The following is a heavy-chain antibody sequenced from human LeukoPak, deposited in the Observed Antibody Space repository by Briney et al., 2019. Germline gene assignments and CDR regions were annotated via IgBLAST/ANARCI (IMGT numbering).Heavy chain of an antibody. Sequence: GGSLRLSCAASGFTFSSYGMHWVRQAPGKGLEWVAFIRYDGNNKYYADSEKGRFTISRDNSKNTLYLQMNSLSAEDTAVYYCAENGDRGAYCSGGSCYPYYYYYMDVWGKGTTVTISS. D-gene: IGHD2-15*01. CDR2: IRYDGNNK. CDR3: AENGDRGAYCSGGSCYPYYYYYMDV. CDR1: GFTFSSYG. V-gene: IGHV3-30*02. J-gene: IGHJ6*03.